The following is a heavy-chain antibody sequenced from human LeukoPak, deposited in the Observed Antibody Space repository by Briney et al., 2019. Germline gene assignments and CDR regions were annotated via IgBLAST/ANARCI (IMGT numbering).Heavy chain of an antibody. CDR2: IKPDGSEK. CDR1: GFTFSNAW. D-gene: IGHD1-14*01. J-gene: IGHJ3*02. Sequence: GGSLRLSCAASGFTFSNAWMSWVRQAPGKGLEWVANIKPDGSEKYYVDSVKGRFTISRDNAKNSPYLQMNSLRAEDTAVYYCAKHNTEAFDIWGQGTMVTVSS. V-gene: IGHV3-7*05. CDR3: AKHNTEAFDI.